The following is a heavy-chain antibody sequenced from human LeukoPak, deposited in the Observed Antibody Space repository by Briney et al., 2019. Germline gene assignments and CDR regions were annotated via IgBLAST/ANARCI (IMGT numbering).Heavy chain of an antibody. J-gene: IGHJ4*02. D-gene: IGHD6-19*01. V-gene: IGHV3-30*02. CDR2: TPYDGSNK. CDR1: GFTFSSDG. CDR3: AKDLYSGWSFDY. Sequence: GGSLRLSCAASGFTFSSDGMHWVRQAPGKGLEWVSFTPYDGSNKYYADSVKGRFTISRDNSKNTLYLQMNSLRAEGTAVYYCAKDLYSGWSFDYWGQGTLVTVSS.